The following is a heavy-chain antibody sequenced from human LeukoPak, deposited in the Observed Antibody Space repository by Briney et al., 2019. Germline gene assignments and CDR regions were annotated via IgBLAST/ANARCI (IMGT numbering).Heavy chain of an antibody. D-gene: IGHD3-22*01. CDR1: GFTFDDYA. J-gene: IGHJ4*02. Sequence: GGSLRLSCAASGFTFDDYAMHWVRHAPGKGLEWVSGISWNSGSIGYADSVKGRFTISRDNAKNSLYLQMDSLRAEDTALYYCAKVVDPYYDSSGYYGPPDYWGQGTLVTVSS. CDR3: AKVVDPYYDSSGYYGPPDY. CDR2: ISWNSGSI. V-gene: IGHV3-9*01.